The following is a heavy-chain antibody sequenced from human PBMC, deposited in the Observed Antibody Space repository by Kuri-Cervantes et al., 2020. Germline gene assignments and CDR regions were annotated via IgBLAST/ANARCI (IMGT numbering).Heavy chain of an antibody. CDR2: INHSGST. V-gene: IGHV4-34*01. CDR3: AIGPRGGWLRSPGTY. D-gene: IGHD5-12*01. Sequence: GSLRLSCAVYGGSFSGYYWSWIRQPPGKGLEWIGEINHSGSTNYNPSLKSRVTISVDTSKNQFSLKLSSVTAADTAVYYCAIGPRGGWLRSPGTYWGQGTLVTVSS. CDR1: GGSFSGYY. J-gene: IGHJ4*02.